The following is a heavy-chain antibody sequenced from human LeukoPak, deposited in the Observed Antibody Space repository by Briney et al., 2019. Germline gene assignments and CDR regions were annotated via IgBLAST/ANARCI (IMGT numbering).Heavy chain of an antibody. J-gene: IGHJ5*02. V-gene: IGHV3-23*01. CDR1: GFTFRSFA. CDR2: ISPSSDST. CDR3: AKDGSYDSSGYPYNWFDP. Sequence: GGSLRLSCAASGFTFRSFAMSWVRQAPGKGLEWVSDISPSSDSTYYADSVKGRFTVSRDNSKNTLYLQMNSLRAEDTAVYYCAKDGSYDSSGYPYNWFDPWGQGTLVTVSS. D-gene: IGHD3-22*01.